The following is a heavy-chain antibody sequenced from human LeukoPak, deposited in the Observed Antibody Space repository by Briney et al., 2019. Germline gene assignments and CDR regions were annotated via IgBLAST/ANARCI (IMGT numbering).Heavy chain of an antibody. J-gene: IGHJ4*02. Sequence: GGPLTLSCAPSGFTFSSYIMNWVRQAPRKGLEWVSSISSSSSYIYYADSVKGRFTISRDNAKNSLYLQMNSLRAEDTAVYYCARVLVAGTNYWGQGTLVTVSS. D-gene: IGHD6-19*01. CDR1: GFTFSSYI. V-gene: IGHV3-21*01. CDR2: ISSSSSYI. CDR3: ARVLVAGTNY.